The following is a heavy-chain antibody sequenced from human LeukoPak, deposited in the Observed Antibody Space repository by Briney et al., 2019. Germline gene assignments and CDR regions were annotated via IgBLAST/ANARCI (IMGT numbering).Heavy chain of an antibody. D-gene: IGHD1-26*01. CDR2: IIPIFGTA. Sequence: ASVKVSCKASGGTFSSYAISWVRQAPGQGLEWMGGIIPIFGTANYAQKFQGRVTITADASTSTAYMELSSLTSEDTAVYYCATTIVGAATPPDYYGMDVWGQGTTVTVSS. CDR1: GGTFSSYA. CDR3: ATTIVGAATPPDYYGMDV. V-gene: IGHV1-69*01. J-gene: IGHJ6*02.